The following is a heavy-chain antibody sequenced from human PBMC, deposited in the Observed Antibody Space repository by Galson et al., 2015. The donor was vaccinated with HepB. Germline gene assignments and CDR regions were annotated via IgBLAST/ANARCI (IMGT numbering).Heavy chain of an antibody. CDR1: GFTFSSYG. Sequence: SLRLSCAASGFTFSSYGMHWVRQAPGRGLEWVAVISYDGSNKYYADSVKGRFTISRDNSKNTLYLQMNSLRAEDTAVYYCAKDKARRTVTNYYYYYGMDVWGQGTTVTVSS. CDR2: ISYDGSNK. D-gene: IGHD4-17*01. J-gene: IGHJ6*02. CDR3: AKDKARRTVTNYYYYYGMDV. V-gene: IGHV3-30*18.